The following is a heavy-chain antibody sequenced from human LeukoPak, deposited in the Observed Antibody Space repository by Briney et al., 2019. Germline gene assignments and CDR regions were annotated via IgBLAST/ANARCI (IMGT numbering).Heavy chain of an antibody. D-gene: IGHD1-26*01. Sequence: PGGSLRLSCAASGFTFSSYWMQWVCQAPGKGLVWVSRINTDGSSTTYADSVKGRFTISRDNAKNTLYLQMNSLRAEDTAVYYCATQASVGYGGQGTLVTVSS. CDR1: GFTFSSYW. CDR2: INTDGSST. CDR3: ATQASVGY. J-gene: IGHJ4*02. V-gene: IGHV3-74*01.